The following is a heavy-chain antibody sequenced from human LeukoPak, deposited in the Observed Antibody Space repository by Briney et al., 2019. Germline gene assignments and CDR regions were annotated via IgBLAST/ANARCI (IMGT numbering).Heavy chain of an antibody. J-gene: IGHJ4*02. CDR2: INHSGNT. V-gene: IGHV4-34*01. CDR3: ARLGYCSGGTCYSVPFDY. CDR1: GGSFSGYY. D-gene: IGHD2-15*01. Sequence: SETLSLTCAVSGGSFSGYYWSWIRQPPGKGLEWIGEINHSGNTNYNPSLKSRVSIILDTSKNQFSLMQMSTTVADTAVYYCARLGYCSGGTCYSVPFDYWGQGTLVTVSS.